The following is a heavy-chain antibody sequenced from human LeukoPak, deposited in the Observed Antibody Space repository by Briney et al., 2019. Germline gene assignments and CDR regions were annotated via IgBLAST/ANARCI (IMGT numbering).Heavy chain of an antibody. V-gene: IGHV1-69*01. CDR3: ARSQGYSYGSSY. CDR2: VVPILGTA. Sequence: GSSVKVSCTAPGGSFGRYAIHWVRQAPGQGLEWTGGVVPILGTANYAQKFQGRVTITADDSTGTAYMELTSLRSADTAVYYCARSQGYSYGSSYWGQGTLVTVSS. CDR1: GGSFGRYA. D-gene: IGHD5-18*01. J-gene: IGHJ4*02.